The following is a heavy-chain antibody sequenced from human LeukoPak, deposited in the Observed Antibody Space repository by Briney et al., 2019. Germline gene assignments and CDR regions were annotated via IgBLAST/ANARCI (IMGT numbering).Heavy chain of an antibody. CDR2: ISSSSSYI. V-gene: IGHV3-21*01. D-gene: IGHD5-18*01. CDR1: GFTFSSYS. Sequence: GGSLRLSCAASGFTFSSYSMNWVRQAPGKGLEWVSSISSSSSYIYYADSVKGRFTISRDNAKNSLYLQMNSLRAEDTAVYYCARDGVDTAMVSRYFDYWGQGTLVTVSS. CDR3: ARDGVDTAMVSRYFDY. J-gene: IGHJ4*02.